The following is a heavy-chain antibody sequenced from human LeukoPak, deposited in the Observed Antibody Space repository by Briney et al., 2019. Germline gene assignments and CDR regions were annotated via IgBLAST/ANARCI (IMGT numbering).Heavy chain of an antibody. CDR2: IHHSGST. V-gene: IGHV4-31*03. CDR1: GGSISSGNYY. CDR3: ASYGSGSYRFDP. D-gene: IGHD3-10*01. Sequence: SETRSLTCTVSGGSISSGNYYWSWIRQHPGKGLEWIGYIHHSGSTYYNPSLKSRVIISVDTSKNQFSLKLNSVTAADTAVYYCASYGSGSYRFDPWGQGTLVTVSS. J-gene: IGHJ5*02.